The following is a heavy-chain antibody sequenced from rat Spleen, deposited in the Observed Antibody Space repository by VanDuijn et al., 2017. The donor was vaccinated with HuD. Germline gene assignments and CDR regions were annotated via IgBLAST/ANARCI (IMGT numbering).Heavy chain of an antibody. CDR1: GFTFSDYY. CDR3: ASRDY. Sequence: EVQLVESDGGLVQPGRSIKLSCAASGFTFSDYYMAWVRQAPTKGLEWVATISHDGSSTYYRDSVKGRFTISRDNAKSTLYLQMDSLRSEDTATYYCASRDYWGQGVMVTVSS. V-gene: IGHV5-29*01. J-gene: IGHJ2*01. CDR2: ISHDGSST.